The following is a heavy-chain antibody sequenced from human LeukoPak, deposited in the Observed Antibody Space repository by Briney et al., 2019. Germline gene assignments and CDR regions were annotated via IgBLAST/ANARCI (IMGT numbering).Heavy chain of an antibody. CDR1: GGSISSYY. Sequence: SETLSLTCTVSGGSISSYYWSWIRRPSGKGLEWIGLIYTSGSTNYNPPLKSRVTMSVDTSKNQFSLKLSSVTAADTAVYYCARDLAGYCSSTSCSQPYDWFDPWGQGTLVTVSS. V-gene: IGHV4-4*07. D-gene: IGHD2-2*01. CDR2: IYTSGST. J-gene: IGHJ5*02. CDR3: ARDLAGYCSSTSCSQPYDWFDP.